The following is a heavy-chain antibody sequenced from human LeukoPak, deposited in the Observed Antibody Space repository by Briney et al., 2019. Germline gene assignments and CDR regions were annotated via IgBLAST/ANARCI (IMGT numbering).Heavy chain of an antibody. J-gene: IGHJ4*02. V-gene: IGHV4-39*01. Sequence: PSETLSLTCTFSDGDIYTSPYYWGWIRQPPGKGLEWIGSVYYSGSTYYNPSLKSRVTISIDPSKKQFSLKVNSVTAADTAVYYCARFFKGGDNGDYSDYWGQGTLVTVSS. CDR3: ARFFKGGDNGDYSDY. CDR1: DGDIYTSPYY. CDR2: VYYSGST. D-gene: IGHD4-17*01.